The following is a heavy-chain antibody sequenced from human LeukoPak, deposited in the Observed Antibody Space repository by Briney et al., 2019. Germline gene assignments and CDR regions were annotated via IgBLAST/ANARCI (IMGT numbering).Heavy chain of an antibody. CDR1: GYSFGSSS. D-gene: IGHD6-6*01. Sequence: ASVKVSCKASGYSFGSSSINWVRQAPGQGLEWMGWISTYDGNIRYEQKLQGRVTLTTDTSTNTAYMELRSLKSDDTAVYYCARLTIAARGDIWGQGTMVTVSS. J-gene: IGHJ3*02. CDR3: ARLTIAARGDI. V-gene: IGHV1-18*01. CDR2: ISTYDGNI.